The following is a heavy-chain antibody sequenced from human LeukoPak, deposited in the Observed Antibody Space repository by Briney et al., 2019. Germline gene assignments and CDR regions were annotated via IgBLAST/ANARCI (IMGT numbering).Heavy chain of an antibody. V-gene: IGHV3-30*02. CDR1: GFAFSTYG. CDR2: IRFDGTRQ. J-gene: IGHJ4*02. D-gene: IGHD3-16*01. CDR3: SNLRLGSPKGVRLDD. Sequence: GGSLRLSCAASGFAFSTYGIHWVRQAPGKGLEWVSFIRFDGTRQFYSDSVKGRFTISRDNSKYAVFLQMNSLTTDDTAVYYCSNLRLGSPKGVRLDDWGQGTLVTVSS.